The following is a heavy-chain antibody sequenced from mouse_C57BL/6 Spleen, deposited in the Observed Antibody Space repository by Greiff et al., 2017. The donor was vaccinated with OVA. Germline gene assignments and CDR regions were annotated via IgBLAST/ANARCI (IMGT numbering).Heavy chain of an antibody. D-gene: IGHD1-1*01. CDR3: ARENYYGSSSFAY. J-gene: IGHJ3*01. Sequence: QVQLQQPGAELVKPGASVPMSCKASGYTFTSYWITWVQQRPGQGLEWICDIYPGSGSTNYNEKFKSKATLTVDTSSSTAYLQLSSLTSEDSAVYYCARENYYGSSSFAYWGQGTLVTVSA. CDR1: GYTFTSYW. V-gene: IGHV1-55*01. CDR2: IYPGSGST.